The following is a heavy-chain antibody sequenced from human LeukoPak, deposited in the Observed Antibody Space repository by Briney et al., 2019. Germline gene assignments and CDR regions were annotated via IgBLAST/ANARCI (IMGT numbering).Heavy chain of an antibody. D-gene: IGHD3-9*01. CDR3: ARSARDFDQFDY. Sequence: SETLSLTCTVSGGSISSGGYYWSWIRQHPGKGLEWIGYIYYSGSTYYNPSLKSRVTISVDTSKNQFSLKLSSVTAADTAVYYCARSARDFDQFDYWGQGTLVTVSS. CDR2: IYYSGST. V-gene: IGHV4-31*03. J-gene: IGHJ4*02. CDR1: GGSISSGGYY.